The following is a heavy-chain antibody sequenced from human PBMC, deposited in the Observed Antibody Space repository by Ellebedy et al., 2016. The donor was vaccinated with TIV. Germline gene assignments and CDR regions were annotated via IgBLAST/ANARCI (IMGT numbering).Heavy chain of an antibody. CDR2: IYGADYK. D-gene: IGHD3-22*01. CDR1: GFSLTTSGVF. Sequence: SGPTLVKPTETLTLTCNFSGFSLTTSGVFVGWIRQPPGKALEWLALIYGADYKQYSPSLKSRLTITKDTSKDQVVLTMATMDPEDTATYYCAHRARPYDSSGYYLNLGAFDTWGQGTMVTVSS. J-gene: IGHJ3*02. CDR3: AHRARPYDSSGYYLNLGAFDT. V-gene: IGHV2-5*02.